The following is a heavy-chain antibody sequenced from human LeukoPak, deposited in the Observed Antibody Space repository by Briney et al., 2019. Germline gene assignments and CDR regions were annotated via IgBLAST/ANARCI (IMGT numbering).Heavy chain of an antibody. Sequence: SETLSLTCAVYGGSFSGYYWSWIRQPPGKGLEWIGEINHSGSTNYNPSLKSRVTISVDTSKNQFSLKVSSVTAADTAVYYCAREEFGEFDYWGQGTLVTVSS. V-gene: IGHV4-34*01. D-gene: IGHD3-10*01. J-gene: IGHJ4*02. CDR1: GGSFSGYY. CDR3: AREEFGEFDY. CDR2: INHSGST.